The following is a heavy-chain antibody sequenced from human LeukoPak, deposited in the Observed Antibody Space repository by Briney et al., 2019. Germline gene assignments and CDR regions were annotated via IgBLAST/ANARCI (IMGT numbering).Heavy chain of an antibody. CDR3: AKDIRRRDFQH. CDR2: ISGDGGST. Sequence: GGSLRLSCAAPGFMFHDYAIHWVRQAPGKGLEWVSLISGDGGSTFYADSVKGRFTISRDNSKNSLYLQMNSLRTEDTALYYCAKDIRRRDFQHWGQGTLVTVSS. J-gene: IGHJ1*01. CDR1: GFMFHDYA. V-gene: IGHV3-43*02.